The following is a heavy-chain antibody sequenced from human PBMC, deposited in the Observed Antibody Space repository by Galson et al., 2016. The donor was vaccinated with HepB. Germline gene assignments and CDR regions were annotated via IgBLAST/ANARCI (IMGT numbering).Heavy chain of an antibody. Sequence: SETLSLTCTVSGDSISNVGRHWGWFRQSPGMGLEYIGSIHSSGTSYYNPSLASRVTVSVDTSQNRFSLKLTSVTAADTAMYYCVMFSWGPMDYWGQGTLVTVSS. D-gene: IGHD3-16*01. CDR2: IHSSGTS. V-gene: IGHV4-39*01. J-gene: IGHJ4*02. CDR3: VMFSWGPMDY. CDR1: GDSISNVGRH.